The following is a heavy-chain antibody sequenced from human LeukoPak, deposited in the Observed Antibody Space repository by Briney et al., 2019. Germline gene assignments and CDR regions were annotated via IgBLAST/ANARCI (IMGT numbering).Heavy chain of an antibody. V-gene: IGHV3-9*01. D-gene: IGHD3-22*01. Sequence: GGSLRLSCAASGFTFDVYALHCVRQAPGKGVEWVAGINWNSVGIGYADSLKGRFTISRDSSKNSLYLQVNSLTVEDTAFYYCAKAPGANYYDTHGFDFWGQGTPVTVSS. CDR1: GFTFDVYA. CDR2: INWNSVGI. J-gene: IGHJ4*02. CDR3: AKAPGANYYDTHGFDF.